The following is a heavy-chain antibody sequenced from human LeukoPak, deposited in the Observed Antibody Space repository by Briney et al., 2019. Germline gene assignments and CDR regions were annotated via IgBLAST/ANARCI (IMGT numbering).Heavy chain of an antibody. V-gene: IGHV1-18*01. Sequence: ASVKVSCKASGYTFTSYGISWVRQAPGQGLEWMGWISAYNGKTNYAQKLQGRVTMTTDTSTSTAYMELRSLRSDDTAVYYCAREGGELRGYSSEGVDYWGQGTLVTVSS. CDR3: AREGGELRGYSSEGVDY. J-gene: IGHJ4*02. D-gene: IGHD5-18*01. CDR1: GYTFTSYG. CDR2: ISAYNGKT.